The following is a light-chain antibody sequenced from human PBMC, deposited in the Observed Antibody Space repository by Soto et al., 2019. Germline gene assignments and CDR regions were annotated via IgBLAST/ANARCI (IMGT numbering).Light chain of an antibody. CDR3: QQYNSYSPWT. V-gene: IGKV1-5*01. Sequence: DIQMTQSPSTLSASVGDRVTITCRASQSISSWLAWYQQKPGKAPKLLIYDASSLESECPSRFSGSGSGTEFTLTISSLQPDDFATYYCQQYNSYSPWTFGQGTKVEIK. J-gene: IGKJ1*01. CDR1: QSISSW. CDR2: DAS.